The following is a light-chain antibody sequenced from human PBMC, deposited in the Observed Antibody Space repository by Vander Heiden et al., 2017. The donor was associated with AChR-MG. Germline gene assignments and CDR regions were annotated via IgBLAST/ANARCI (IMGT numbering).Light chain of an antibody. V-gene: IGLV2-11*01. Sequence: QSALTQPRSVSGSPGQSVTISCPGTSSHVGGYNYVSWYQQHTGKAPKLIIYDVSKRPAGVPDRFSGSKSGNTASLTISGLQAEDEADYYCCAYAGTYTLVFGGGTKLTVL. CDR3: CAYAGTYTLV. CDR2: DVS. J-gene: IGLJ2*01. CDR1: SSHVGGYNY.